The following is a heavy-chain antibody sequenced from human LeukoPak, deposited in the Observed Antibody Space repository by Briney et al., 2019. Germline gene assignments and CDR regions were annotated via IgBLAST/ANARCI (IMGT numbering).Heavy chain of an antibody. CDR1: GFAFSNFA. D-gene: IGHD2-2*02. CDR2: VSYEGTIK. V-gene: IGHV3-30*18. Sequence: PGGSLRLSCAASGFAFSNFAMHWVRQAPGKGLEWVAVVSYEGTIKYYSDSAKGRFTISRDNSKNTLYLQMNSLRAEDTAVYYCAKKSVPNTPPTFDYWGQGTLVTVSS. J-gene: IGHJ4*02. CDR3: AKKSVPNTPPTFDY.